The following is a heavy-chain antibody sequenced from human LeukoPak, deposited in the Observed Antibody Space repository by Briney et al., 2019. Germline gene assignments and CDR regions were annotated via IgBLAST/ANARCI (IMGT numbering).Heavy chain of an antibody. CDR1: GGSINSGGYF. Sequence: KPSETLSLTCTVSGGSINSGGYFWNWIRQHPGRGLEWIGSIYYTGSTSYYPSLKSRLTISMATSKNQFSLGLNSVIAADTAVYYCARERFAGGYRYLDYWGQGTLVTVSS. CDR2: IYYTGST. J-gene: IGHJ4*02. D-gene: IGHD2-8*02. V-gene: IGHV4-31*03. CDR3: ARERFAGGYRYLDY.